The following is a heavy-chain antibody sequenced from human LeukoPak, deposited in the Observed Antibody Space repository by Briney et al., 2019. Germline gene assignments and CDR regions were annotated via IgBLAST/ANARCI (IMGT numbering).Heavy chain of an antibody. J-gene: IGHJ4*02. D-gene: IGHD3-3*01. CDR1: GYTFTGYY. Sequence: ASVKVSCKASGYTFTGYYMHWVRQAPGQGLEWMGWINPNSGGTNYAQKFQGRVTMTRDTSISTAYMELSRLRSDDTAVYYCARALPADYDFWSGYSHWGQGTLVTVSS. V-gene: IGHV1-2*02. CDR3: ARALPADYDFWSGYSH. CDR2: INPNSGGT.